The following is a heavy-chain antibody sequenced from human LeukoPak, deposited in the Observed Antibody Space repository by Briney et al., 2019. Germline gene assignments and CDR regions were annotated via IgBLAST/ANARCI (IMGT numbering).Heavy chain of an antibody. CDR2: IIPIFGTA. Sequence: ASVKVSCKASGGTFGSYAISWVRQAPGQGLEWMGGIIPIFGTANYAQKFQGRVTITTDESTSTAYMELSSLRSEDTAVYYCARDPSYYDWTGYPHDVFDIWGQGTMVTVSS. V-gene: IGHV1-69*05. CDR3: ARDPSYYDWTGYPHDVFDI. J-gene: IGHJ3*02. D-gene: IGHD3-22*01. CDR1: GGTFGSYA.